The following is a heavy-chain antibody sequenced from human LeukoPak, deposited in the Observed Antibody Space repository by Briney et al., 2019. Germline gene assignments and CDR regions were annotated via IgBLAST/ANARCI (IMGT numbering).Heavy chain of an antibody. Sequence: GGALRLSCAASGFTFSIYWMSWVRQAPGKGLEWVANIKQDGSERYYVDSVKGRFTISRDNAKNSLYLQMNSLRAEDTAVYYCARVGNLYDYYYMDVWGKGPTVTVSS. J-gene: IGHJ6*03. CDR1: GFTFSIYW. CDR2: IKQDGSER. CDR3: ARVGNLYDYYYMDV. D-gene: IGHD1-14*01. V-gene: IGHV3-7*01.